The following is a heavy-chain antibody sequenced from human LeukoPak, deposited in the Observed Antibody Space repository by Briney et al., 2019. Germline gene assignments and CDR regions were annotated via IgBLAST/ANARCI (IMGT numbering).Heavy chain of an antibody. D-gene: IGHD6-6*01. J-gene: IGHJ5*02. Sequence: ASVKVSCKASGYTFTSYGISWVRQAPGQGLERMGWISAYNGNTNYAQKLQGRVTMTTDTSTSTAYMEPRSMRSDDTAVYYCARVEILGSSSGGWFDPWGQGTLVTVSS. CDR1: GYTFTSYG. CDR3: ARVEILGSSSGGWFDP. V-gene: IGHV1-18*01. CDR2: ISAYNGNT.